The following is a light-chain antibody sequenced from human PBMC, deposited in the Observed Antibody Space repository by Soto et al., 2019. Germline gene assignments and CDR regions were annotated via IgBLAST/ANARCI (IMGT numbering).Light chain of an antibody. CDR1: QTVSSF. CDR3: QQYGSSLWT. J-gene: IGKJ1*01. CDR2: DSS. V-gene: IGKV3-20*01. Sequence: VLTQSPATLSLSPGERATLSCRASQTVSSFLAWYQQKPGQAPRLLIHDSSDRATGIPARFSGSGSGTDFTLTISRLEPEDFAVYYCQQYGSSLWTFGQGTKVDIK.